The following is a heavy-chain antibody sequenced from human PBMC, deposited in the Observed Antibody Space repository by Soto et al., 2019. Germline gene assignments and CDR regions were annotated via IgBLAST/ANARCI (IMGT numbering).Heavy chain of an antibody. CDR1: GFTFSTYS. D-gene: IGHD3-22*01. CDR2: ISSSSSTI. V-gene: IGHV3-48*01. CDR3: ARPTYYYDSSGPPAY. Sequence: GGSLRLSCAASGFTFSTYSMNWVRQAPGKGLEWVSYISSSSSTIFYTDSVKGRFTVSRDNAKNSLYLQMNSMRAEDTAFYYCARPTYYYDSSGPPAYWGQGTLVTVSS. J-gene: IGHJ4*02.